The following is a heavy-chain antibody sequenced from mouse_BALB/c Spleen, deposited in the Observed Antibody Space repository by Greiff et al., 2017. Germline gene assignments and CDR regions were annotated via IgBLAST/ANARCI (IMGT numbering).Heavy chain of an antibody. CDR2: IWAGGST. Sequence: QVQLQQSGPGLVAPSQSLSITCTVSGFSLTSYGVHWVRQPPGKGLEWLGVIWAGGSTNYNSALMSRLSISKDNSKSQVFLKMNSLQTDDTAMYYCARDQSMVTTRYYFDYWGQGTTLTVSS. CDR1: GFSLTSYG. J-gene: IGHJ2*01. CDR3: ARDQSMVTTRYYFDY. D-gene: IGHD2-10*02. V-gene: IGHV2-9*02.